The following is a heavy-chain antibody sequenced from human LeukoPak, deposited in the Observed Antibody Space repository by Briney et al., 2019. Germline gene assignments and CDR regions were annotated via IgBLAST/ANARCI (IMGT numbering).Heavy chain of an antibody. V-gene: IGHV3-23*01. CDR1: GFTFSSYA. CDR2: ISGSGGST. D-gene: IGHD3-3*01. CDR3: AKYLYGAYYDFWSGYSPVDY. J-gene: IGHJ4*02. Sequence: GGSLRLSCAASGFTFSSYAMSWVRQAPGKGLEWVSAISGSGGSTYYADSVKGRFTISRDNSKNTLYLQMNSLRAEDTAVYYCAKYLYGAYYDFWSGYSPVDYWGQGTLVTVSS.